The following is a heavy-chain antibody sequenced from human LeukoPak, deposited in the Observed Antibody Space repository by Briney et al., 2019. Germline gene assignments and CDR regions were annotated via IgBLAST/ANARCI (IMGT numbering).Heavy chain of an antibody. V-gene: IGHV4-39*01. CDR2: INYSGST. D-gene: IGHD1-1*01. Sequence: PSETLSLTCTVAGGSISSSSYYWGWIRQPRGKGLEWIGSINYSGSTYYNPSLKSRVTIFVDTSKHQFSLKLRSVTAADTAVYYCARHRTRLNWFDPWGQGTLVTVSS. CDR3: ARHRTRLNWFDP. CDR1: GGSISSSSYY. J-gene: IGHJ5*02.